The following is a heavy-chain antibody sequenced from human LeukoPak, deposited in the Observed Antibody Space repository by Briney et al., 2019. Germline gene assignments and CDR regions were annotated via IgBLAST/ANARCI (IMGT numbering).Heavy chain of an antibody. CDR2: IYPRDSDT. CDR3: ARGERAMATRKAGFDY. D-gene: IGHD5-24*01. Sequence: GEPLKISCTASGYDFANSWIGWVRQMPGKGLEWMGIIYPRDSDTIYSPSFQGQVTISADKSIRTAYLQWSSLTASDTAMYYCARGERAMATRKAGFDYWGQGTLVTVSS. CDR1: GYDFANSW. V-gene: IGHV5-51*01. J-gene: IGHJ4*02.